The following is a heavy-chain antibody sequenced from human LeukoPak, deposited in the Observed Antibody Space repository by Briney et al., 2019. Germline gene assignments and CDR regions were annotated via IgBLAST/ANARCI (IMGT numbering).Heavy chain of an antibody. Sequence: GGSLSLSCAPSGLTFCEYYMTWIRQAPRKGMGWVSDISSSGSTIYYADSVKGRFTISRDNAKNSLYLQMNSLRAEDTAVYYCARARPVDYGGECGYWGEGALVTVSS. CDR1: GLTFCEYY. J-gene: IGHJ4*02. D-gene: IGHD4/OR15-4a*01. CDR2: ISSSGSTI. V-gene: IGHV3-11*01. CDR3: ARARPVDYGGECGY.